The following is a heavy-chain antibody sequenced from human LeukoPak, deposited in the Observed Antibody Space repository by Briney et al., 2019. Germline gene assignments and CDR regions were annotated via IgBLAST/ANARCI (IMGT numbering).Heavy chain of an antibody. D-gene: IGHD6-19*01. CDR2: ISTSGSII. CDR1: GGSISSGGYY. CDR3: ARGYSSGWYKFDY. Sequence: LSLTCTVSGGSISSGGYYWSWIRQAPGKGLEWVSYISTSGSIIFYADSVKGRFAISRDNAKNSLYLQMNSLRAEDTAVYYCARGYSSGWYKFDYWGQGTLVTVSS. J-gene: IGHJ4*02. V-gene: IGHV3-11*01.